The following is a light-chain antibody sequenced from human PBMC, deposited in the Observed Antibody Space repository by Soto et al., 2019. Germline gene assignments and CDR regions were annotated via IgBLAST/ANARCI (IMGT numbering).Light chain of an antibody. CDR3: QQSYSTPWT. V-gene: IGKV1-39*01. J-gene: IGKJ1*01. CDR1: QSISSY. Sequence: DIQMTQSPSSLSASVGDRVTITCRASQSISSYLNWYQQKPGKAPKLLIYAASSLQSVVPSRFSGSGSGTDFTLTISSLQPEDFATYYCQQSYSTPWTFGQGTQVEIK. CDR2: AAS.